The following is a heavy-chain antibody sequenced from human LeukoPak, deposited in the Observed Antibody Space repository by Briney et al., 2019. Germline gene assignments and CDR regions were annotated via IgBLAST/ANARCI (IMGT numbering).Heavy chain of an antibody. D-gene: IGHD6-13*01. CDR3: ARSYSSSWSRRDAYYMDV. CDR2: IYYSGST. CDR1: GGSISSSSYY. Sequence: SETLSLTCTVSGGSISSSSYYWGWIRQPPGKGLEWIGSIYYSGSTYYNPSLKSRVTISVDTSKNQFSLKLSSVTAADTAVYYCARSYSSSWSRRDAYYMDVWGKGTTVTVSS. J-gene: IGHJ6*03. V-gene: IGHV4-39*07.